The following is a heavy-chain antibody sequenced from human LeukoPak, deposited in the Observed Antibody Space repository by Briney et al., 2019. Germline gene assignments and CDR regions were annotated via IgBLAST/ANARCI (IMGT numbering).Heavy chain of an antibody. Sequence: ASLKVSCKASGYIFSAYYMHWVRQAPGQGPEWMGWMNVDSGDATYAQKFQGRVTMTRDTSISTAYMELSSLTSDGTAVYYCARPGSWWFDPWGQGTLVTVSS. CDR1: GYIFSAYY. D-gene: IGHD3-10*01. J-gene: IGHJ5*02. V-gene: IGHV1-2*02. CDR2: MNVDSGDA. CDR3: ARPGSWWFDP.